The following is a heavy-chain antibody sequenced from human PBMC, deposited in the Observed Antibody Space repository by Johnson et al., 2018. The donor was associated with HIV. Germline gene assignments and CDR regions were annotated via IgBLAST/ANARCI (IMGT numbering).Heavy chain of an antibody. CDR2: IRWDGAIT. V-gene: IGHV3-43D*03. CDR1: GLTFDDYA. D-gene: IGHD3-10*01. Sequence: QLVESGGAVVQPGGSLRLSCAASGLTFDDYAMHWVRQVPGNGLEWVSLIRWDGAITRYAASVKGRFTISRDNSRNSLYLQMKSLRAEDTALYYCARSEIYEGRVGDFAFDIWGRGTMVTVAS. J-gene: IGHJ3*02. CDR3: ARSEIYEGRVGDFAFDI.